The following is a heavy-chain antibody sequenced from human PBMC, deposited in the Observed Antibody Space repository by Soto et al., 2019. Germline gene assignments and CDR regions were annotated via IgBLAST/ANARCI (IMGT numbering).Heavy chain of an antibody. V-gene: IGHV1-3*01. CDR3: AGSTTSCFSLCWFDP. CDR1: GYTFTSYD. D-gene: IGHD2-2*01. CDR2: INAGNGET. J-gene: IGHJ5*02. Sequence: ASVKVSCKASGYTFTSYDINWVRQATGQGLEWMGWINAGNGETKYSQNFQGRVTITRDTSASTAYMELNSLRSEVTAVYYCAGSTTSCFSLCWFDPWGQGTLVTVSS.